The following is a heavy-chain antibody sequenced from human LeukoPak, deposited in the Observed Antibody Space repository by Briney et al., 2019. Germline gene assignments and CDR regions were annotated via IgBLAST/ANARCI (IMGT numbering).Heavy chain of an antibody. CDR3: AGDSYGYALGY. CDR1: GGSFSGYY. D-gene: IGHD5-18*01. J-gene: IGHJ4*02. CDR2: IYHSGST. V-gene: IGHV4-34*01. Sequence: PSETLSLTCTVYGGSFSGYYWSWIRQPPGKGLEWIGEIYHSGSTNYNPSLKSRVTISIDTSKNQFSLKVSSVTAADTAVYYCAGDSYGYALGYWGQGTPVTVSS.